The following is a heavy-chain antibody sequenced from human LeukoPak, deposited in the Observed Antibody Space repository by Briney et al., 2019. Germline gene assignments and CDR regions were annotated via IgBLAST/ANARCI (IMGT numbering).Heavy chain of an antibody. CDR3: AAVTKPTNCSSISFSINWFVP. J-gene: IGHJ5*02. D-gene: IGHD2-2*01. CDR1: GFTFTSSA. CDR2: IVVGSGNT. V-gene: IGHV1-58*02. Sequence: SVKLSCKASGFTFTSSAMQWVRQARGQRLEWIGWIVVGSGNTNYAQKFQERVTITRDMSTSTAYMELSSLRSEDTAVDYPAAVTKPTNCSSISFSINWFVPWGEGTLVTVSS.